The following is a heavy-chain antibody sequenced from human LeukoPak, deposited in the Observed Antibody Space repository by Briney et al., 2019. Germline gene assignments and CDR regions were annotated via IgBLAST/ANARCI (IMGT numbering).Heavy chain of an antibody. CDR2: INHSGST. CDR1: GFTFSTYW. CDR3: ARGSRMTTVTSNWFDP. J-gene: IGHJ5*02. V-gene: IGHV4-34*01. Sequence: GSLRLSCSASGFTFSTYWMSWVRQAPGKGLEWIGEINHSGSTNYNPSLKSRVTISVGTSKNQFSLKLSSVTAADTAVYYCARGSRMTTVTSNWFDPWGQGTLVTVSS. D-gene: IGHD4-17*01.